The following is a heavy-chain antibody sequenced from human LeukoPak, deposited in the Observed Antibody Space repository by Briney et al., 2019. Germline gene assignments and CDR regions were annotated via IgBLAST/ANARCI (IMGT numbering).Heavy chain of an antibody. CDR1: GFTFSNAL. D-gene: IGHD3-22*01. CDR3: TALYDSSGPDAFDI. V-gene: IGHV3-15*01. CDR2: IKSKTDGGTT. Sequence: PGGAPRLSWASSGFTFSNALMRLGRPAPGEGLELVGRIKSKTDGGTTDFAAPVKGRFTISRDDPKNTLYLQMNSLKTEDTAVYYCTALYDSSGPDAFDIWGQGTMVTVSS. J-gene: IGHJ3*02.